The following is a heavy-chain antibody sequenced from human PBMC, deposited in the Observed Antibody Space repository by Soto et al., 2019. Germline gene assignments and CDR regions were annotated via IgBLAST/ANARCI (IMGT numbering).Heavy chain of an antibody. CDR2: ISVYNGNT. J-gene: IGHJ3*02. CDR3: ARAGTGKGTVVTRYAYDI. D-gene: IGHD2-21*02. Sequence: QVQLVQSGAEVKKPGASVKVSCKASGYAFTSYGISWVRQAPGQGLEWMGWISVYNGNTNYAQKRPGRVSMTTDTSTSTANMEQRSLRSNDTAVYYCARAGTGKGTVVTRYAYDIWGQGTMVTVSS. V-gene: IGHV1-18*04. CDR1: GYAFTSYG.